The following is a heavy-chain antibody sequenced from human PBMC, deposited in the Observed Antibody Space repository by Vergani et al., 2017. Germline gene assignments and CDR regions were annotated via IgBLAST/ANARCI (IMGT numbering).Heavy chain of an antibody. CDR2: ISGSGGSQ. D-gene: IGHD3-10*01. J-gene: IGHJ3*02. CDR1: GFTFSSYA. Sequence: EVQLVESGGGLIQPGGSLRLSCAASGFTFSSYAMSWVRQAPGKGLEWVSAISGSGGSQYYADSVKVRFTISRANSKNTLYLQMNSLRAEYTAVYYCARVSYGSGSYYSVAFDIWGQGTMVTGSS. V-gene: IGHV3-23*04. CDR3: ARVSYGSGSYYSVAFDI.